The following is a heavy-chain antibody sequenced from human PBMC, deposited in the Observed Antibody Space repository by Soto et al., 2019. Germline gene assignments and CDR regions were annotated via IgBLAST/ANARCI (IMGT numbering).Heavy chain of an antibody. J-gene: IGHJ3*02. V-gene: IGHV3-7*01. Sequence: EVQVVESGGGLVQPGGSLRLSCAASGFKFSTYWMSWVRQAPGKGLEWLANIKQDANEMYYVDSVKGRFTISGDSAKNSLFLIMDSLRVEGTAVYYCASDNTSRHAAFDIWGQGTTVIVSS. CDR1: GFKFSTYW. CDR3: ASDNTSRHAAFDI. CDR2: IKQDANEM.